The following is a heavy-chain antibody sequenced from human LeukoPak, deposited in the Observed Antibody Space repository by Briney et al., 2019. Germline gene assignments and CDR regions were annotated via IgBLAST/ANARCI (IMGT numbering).Heavy chain of an antibody. Sequence: GGSLRLSCAASGFTFSSFAMSWVRQAPGKGLEWVSTISDSGGYTYYADSVKGRFTISRDNSKNTLYLQMNSLRAEDTAVYYCANSKYPGSYRYYFDYWGQGTLVTVSS. V-gene: IGHV3-23*01. CDR1: GFTFSSFA. CDR3: ANSKYPGSYRYYFDY. D-gene: IGHD3-10*01. J-gene: IGHJ4*02. CDR2: ISDSGGYT.